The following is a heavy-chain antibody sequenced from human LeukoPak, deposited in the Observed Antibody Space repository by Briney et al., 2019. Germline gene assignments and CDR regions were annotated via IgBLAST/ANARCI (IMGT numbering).Heavy chain of an antibody. CDR2: ISYDGSNK. Sequence: GSLRLSCAASGFTFSSYGMHWVRQAPGKGLEWVAVISYDGSNKYYADSVKGRFTISRDNSKNTLYLQMNSLRAEDTAVYYCAKEGGNYYDSDAFDIWGQGTMVTVSS. J-gene: IGHJ3*02. CDR3: AKEGGNYYDSDAFDI. CDR1: GFTFSSYG. D-gene: IGHD3-22*01. V-gene: IGHV3-30*18.